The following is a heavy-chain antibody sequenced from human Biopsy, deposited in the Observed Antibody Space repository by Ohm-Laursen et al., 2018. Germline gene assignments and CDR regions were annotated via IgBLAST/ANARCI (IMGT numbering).Heavy chain of an antibody. J-gene: IGHJ4*02. CDR2: INPNSGVT. CDR1: LYTLTGDY. Sequence: VPSANASPKASLYTLTGDYMHRGRQAPGQGLEWMGWINPNSGVTNYAQPFQARVTMPWDTSISTAYMELSRLRSADTAVYYCTRDRRYGCGSYFYYWGQGTLVAGYS. V-gene: IGHV1-2*02. D-gene: IGHD6-19*01. CDR3: TRDRRYGCGSYFYY.